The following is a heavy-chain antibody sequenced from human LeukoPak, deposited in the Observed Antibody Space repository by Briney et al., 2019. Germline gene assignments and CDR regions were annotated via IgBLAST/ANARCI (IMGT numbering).Heavy chain of an antibody. V-gene: IGHV3-30*02. Sequence: GGSLRLSCAASGFTFSTEAMHWVRQAPGKGLEWVTFIRYDGSDKYYADSVKGRFTISRDNSKNTLYLQMSSLRPEDTAMYYCAKDHRNHGNFWFSSDYWGQGTLVTVSS. CDR3: AKDHRNHGNFWFSSDY. CDR2: IRYDGSDK. CDR1: GFTFSTEA. D-gene: IGHD1-7*01. J-gene: IGHJ4*02.